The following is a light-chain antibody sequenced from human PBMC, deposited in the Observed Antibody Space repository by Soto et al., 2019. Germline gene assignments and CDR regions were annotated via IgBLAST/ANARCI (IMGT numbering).Light chain of an antibody. CDR3: ISYTDRQSYL. J-gene: IGLJ1*01. V-gene: IGLV2-14*03. Sequence: QSALTQPASVSGSPGPSITISCSGTSSDIGSYDHVAWYQQFPGKSPKLIIYAVSDRPSGVSDRFSGSKSGISASLTISGLQTEDEADYYCISYTDRQSYLFGTGTKVTVL. CDR1: SSDIGSYDH. CDR2: AVS.